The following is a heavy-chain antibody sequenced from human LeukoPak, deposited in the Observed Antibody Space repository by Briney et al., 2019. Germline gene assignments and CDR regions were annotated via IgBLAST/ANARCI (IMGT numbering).Heavy chain of an antibody. CDR1: GGTFSRYA. CDR3: ASVGHMDV. D-gene: IGHD3-10*01. V-gene: IGHV1-69*05. CDR2: IIPIFGTA. J-gene: IGHJ6*03. Sequence: GASVKVSCKASGGTFSRYAISWVRQAPGQGLEWMGGIIPIFGTANYAQKFRGRVTITTDESTSTAYMELSSLRSEDTAVYYCASVGHMDVWGKGTTVTVSS.